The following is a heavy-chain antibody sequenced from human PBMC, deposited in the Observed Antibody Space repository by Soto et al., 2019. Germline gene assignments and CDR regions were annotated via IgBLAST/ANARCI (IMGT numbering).Heavy chain of an antibody. CDR3: ASLYSISWPNFDY. V-gene: IGHV5-10-1*01. CDR2: IAPTDSYT. Sequence: EVQLVQSGAEVKKPGESLRISCKGSGYSFINYCISWVRQMPGKGLEWMGRIAPTDSYTHYSQSFPGHVTISADKSISTAYLQWSSLKASDTAMYYCASLYSISWPNFDYWGQGTLVTVSS. CDR1: GYSFINYC. J-gene: IGHJ4*02. D-gene: IGHD6-13*01.